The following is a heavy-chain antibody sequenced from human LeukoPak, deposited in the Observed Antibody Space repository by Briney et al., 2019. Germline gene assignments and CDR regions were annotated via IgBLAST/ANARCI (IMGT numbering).Heavy chain of an antibody. V-gene: IGHV4-39*01. CDR1: GGSISSSSYY. D-gene: IGHD3-3*01. Sequence: SETLSLTCTVSGGSISSSSYYWGWIRQPPGKGLEWIGSIYYSGSTYYNPSLKSRVTISVDTTKNQFSLKLRSVTAADTAVYYCASYNDFWSGYYDYWGQGTLVTVSS. CDR3: ASYNDFWSGYYDY. J-gene: IGHJ4*02. CDR2: IYYSGST.